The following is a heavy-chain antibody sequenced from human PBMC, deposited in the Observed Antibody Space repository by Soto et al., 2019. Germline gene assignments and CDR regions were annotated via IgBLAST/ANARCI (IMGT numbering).Heavy chain of an antibody. CDR2: ISDSGATT. Sequence: LRLSCAASGFPFGENAMSWVRQAPGKGLEWVSGISDSGATTYYADSVRGRFTISRDNSKNTLYLQMKSLRAEDSASYYCAKEDTSSGSHDYWGQGALVTVSS. J-gene: IGHJ4*02. CDR1: GFPFGENA. V-gene: IGHV3-23*01. D-gene: IGHD6-19*01. CDR3: AKEDTSSGSHDY.